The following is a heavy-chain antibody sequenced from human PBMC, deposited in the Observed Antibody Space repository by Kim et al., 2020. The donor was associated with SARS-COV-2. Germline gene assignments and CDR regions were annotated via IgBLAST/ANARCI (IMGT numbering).Heavy chain of an antibody. CDR2: INAGNGNT. V-gene: IGHV1-3*01. CDR3: ARDRSYYYDSSGTRPDAFDI. CDR1: GYTFTSYA. J-gene: IGHJ3*02. D-gene: IGHD3-22*01. Sequence: ASVKVSCKASGYTFTSYAMHWVRQAPGQRLEWMGWINAGNGNTKYSQKFQGRVTITRDTSASTAYMELSSLRSEDTAVYYCARDRSYYYDSSGTRPDAFDIWGQGTMVTVSS.